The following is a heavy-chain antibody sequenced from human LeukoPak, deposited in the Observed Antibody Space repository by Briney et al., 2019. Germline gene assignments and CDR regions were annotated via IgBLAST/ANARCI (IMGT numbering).Heavy chain of an antibody. D-gene: IGHD6-13*01. CDR2: ISHGGSDE. Sequence: GGSLRLSCAASGFTFSSYSMNWVRQAPGKGLEWVAVISHGGSDEYYADSVKGRFTISRDNSRDTLYVQMNSLRVEDTAVYFCARGQGFKTIAGIGYWGQGTLVTVSS. J-gene: IGHJ4*02. V-gene: IGHV3-30*03. CDR3: ARGQGFKTIAGIGY. CDR1: GFTFSSYS.